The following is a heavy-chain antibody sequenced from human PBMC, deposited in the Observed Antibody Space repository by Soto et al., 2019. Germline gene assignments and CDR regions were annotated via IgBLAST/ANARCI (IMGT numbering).Heavy chain of an antibody. D-gene: IGHD3-3*01. CDR3: ARPFYDFWSGYDYYGMDV. CDR1: GYSFTSYW. CDR2: IDPSDSYT. J-gene: IGHJ6*02. Sequence: PGESLKISCKGSGYSFTSYWISWVRQMPGKGLEWMGRIDPSDSYTNYSPSFQGHVTISADKSISTAYLQWSSLKASDTAMYYCARPFYDFWSGYDYYGMDVWGQGNTVPVSS. V-gene: IGHV5-10-1*01.